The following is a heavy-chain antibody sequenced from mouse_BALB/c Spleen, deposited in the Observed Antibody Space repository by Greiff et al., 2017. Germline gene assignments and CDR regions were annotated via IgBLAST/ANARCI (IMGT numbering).Heavy chain of an antibody. CDR2: ISYSGST. Sequence: EVKLLESGPGLVKPSQSLSLTCTVTGYSITSDYAWNWIRQFPGNKLEWMGYISYSGSTSYNPSLKSRISITRDTSKNQFFLQLNSVTTEDTATYYCASYYYGSRGFDYWGQGTTLTVSS. D-gene: IGHD1-1*01. CDR3: ASYYYGSRGFDY. V-gene: IGHV3-2*02. J-gene: IGHJ2*01. CDR1: GYSITSDYA.